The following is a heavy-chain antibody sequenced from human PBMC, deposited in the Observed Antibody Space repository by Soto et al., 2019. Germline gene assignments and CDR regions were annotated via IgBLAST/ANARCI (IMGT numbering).Heavy chain of an antibody. CDR3: AKMAPRDIVSDY. D-gene: IGHD2-15*01. CDR2: ISYDGSNK. Sequence: GGSLRLSCAASGFTFSSYGMHWVRQAPGKGLEWVAVISYDGSNKYYADSVKGRFTISRDNSKNTLYLQMNSLRAEDTAVYYCAKMAPRDIVSDYWGQGTLVTVSS. J-gene: IGHJ4*02. V-gene: IGHV3-30*18. CDR1: GFTFSSYG.